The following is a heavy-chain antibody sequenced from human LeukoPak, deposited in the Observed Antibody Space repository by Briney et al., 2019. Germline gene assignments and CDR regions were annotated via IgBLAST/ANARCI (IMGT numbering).Heavy chain of an antibody. CDR3: AKGALEWLLGIDY. CDR1: GFTFSSYG. Sequence: GRSLRLSCAASGFTFSSYGMHWVRQAPGKGLEWVAVISYDGSNKYYADSVKGQFTISRDNSKNTLYVQMNSLRAEDTAVYYCAKGALEWLLGIDYWGQGTLVTVSS. D-gene: IGHD3-3*01. J-gene: IGHJ4*02. V-gene: IGHV3-30*18. CDR2: ISYDGSNK.